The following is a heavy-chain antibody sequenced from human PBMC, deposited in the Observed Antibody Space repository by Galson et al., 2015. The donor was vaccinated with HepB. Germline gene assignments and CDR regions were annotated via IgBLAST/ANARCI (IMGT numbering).Heavy chain of an antibody. V-gene: IGHV3-23*01. CDR1: GYAFSNYG. J-gene: IGHJ3*02. D-gene: IGHD2-21*02. CDR2: INENGAYT. CDR3: AKHMPVTAGLGAFDI. Sequence: SLRLSCAGSGYAFSNYGMSWVRQAPGQGLEWVASINENGAYTFYIDPVRGRFTISRDNSMTTLYVHMYSLRGEDTAVYYCAKHMPVTAGLGAFDIWGQGTMVIVSS.